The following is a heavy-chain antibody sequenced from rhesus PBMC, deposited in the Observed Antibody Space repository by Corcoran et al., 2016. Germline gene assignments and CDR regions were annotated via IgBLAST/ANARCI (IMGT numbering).Heavy chain of an antibody. CDR3: ASVWDEYLDY. V-gene: IGHV4-65*01. J-gene: IGHJ4*01. CDR1: GGSVSSSKW. Sequence: QVQLQESGPGLVKTSETLSLTCAVSGGSVSSSKWWSWIRQAPEKGLEWIAYISGSGGTTHYNPSLKSRVTISIDTSKNQFALKLSSVTVADTAVYYCASVWDEYLDYWGQGVLVTVSS. D-gene: IGHD3-34*01. CDR2: ISGSGGTT.